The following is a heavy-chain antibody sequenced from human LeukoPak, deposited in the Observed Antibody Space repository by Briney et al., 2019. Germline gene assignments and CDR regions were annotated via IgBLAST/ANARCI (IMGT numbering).Heavy chain of an antibody. J-gene: IGHJ4*02. V-gene: IGHV5-51*06. CDR1: GYTFTSTW. Sequence: GESLKISCKASGYTFTSTWIGWVRQMPGRGLEWMGSIYPGDSDTIYSPSFQGQVTISADKSISTAYLQWSGLKASDTAMYYCARAGSYGDRSFDYWAQGILVTVSS. CDR3: ARAGSYGDRSFDY. CDR2: IYPGDSDT. D-gene: IGHD4-17*01.